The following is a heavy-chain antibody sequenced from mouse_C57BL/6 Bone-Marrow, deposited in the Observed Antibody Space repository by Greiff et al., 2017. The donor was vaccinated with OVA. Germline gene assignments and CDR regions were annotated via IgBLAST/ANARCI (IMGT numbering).Heavy chain of an antibody. CDR2: ISDGGSYT. D-gene: IGHD2-5*01. Sequence: EVKLVESGGGLVKPGGSLKLSCAASGFTFSSYAMSWVRQTPEKRLEWVATISDGGSYTYSPDNVKGRFPISRDNAKNNLYLQMSNLKSEDTAMYYCARDSTPGYWGKGTTLTVSS. CDR1: GFTFSSYA. CDR3: ARDSTPGY. V-gene: IGHV5-4*03. J-gene: IGHJ2*01.